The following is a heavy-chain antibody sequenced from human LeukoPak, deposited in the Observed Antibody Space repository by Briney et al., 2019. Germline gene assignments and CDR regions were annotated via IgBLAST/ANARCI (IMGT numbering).Heavy chain of an antibody. J-gene: IGHJ4*02. CDR2: IYHSGST. CDR1: GGSISSSSYY. CDR3: ARRDGTWVAAIGD. Sequence: SETLSLTCTVSGGSISSSSYYWGWIRQPPGKGLEWIGSIYHSGSTYHNPSLKSRVTISVDTSKNQFSLKLSSVTAADTAVYYCARRDGTWVAAIGDWGQGTLVTVSS. V-gene: IGHV4-39*01. D-gene: IGHD2-15*01.